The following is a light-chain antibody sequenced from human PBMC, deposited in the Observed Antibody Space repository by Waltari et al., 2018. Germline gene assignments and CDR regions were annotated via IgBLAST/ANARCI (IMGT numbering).Light chain of an antibody. Sequence: DIHMTQSPSSLSTSVGDRVTITCRASQRISSYLNWYQQKPGKAPKLLIYAASSLQSGVPSRFSGSGSGRDFTLIISSLQPEDFATYYCQQSYSHTRTFGQGTKVEIK. CDR2: AAS. CDR3: QQSYSHTRT. J-gene: IGKJ1*01. CDR1: QRISSY. V-gene: IGKV1-39*01.